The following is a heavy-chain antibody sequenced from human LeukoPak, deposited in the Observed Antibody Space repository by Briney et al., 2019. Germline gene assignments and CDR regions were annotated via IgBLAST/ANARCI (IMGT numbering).Heavy chain of an antibody. J-gene: IGHJ4*02. CDR1: GYNFTTYW. CDR2: IFPGDSDT. D-gene: IGHD3-10*01. V-gene: IGHV5-51*01. CDR3: ARLDASGNYNRGPDY. Sequence: GESPKISCKGSGYNFTTYWIGWVRQMPGKGLEWMGLIFPGDSDTRYSPSFQGQVTISDDKSVGTAYLQWRSLKASDTAMYYRARLDASGNYNRGPDYWGQGTVVTVSS.